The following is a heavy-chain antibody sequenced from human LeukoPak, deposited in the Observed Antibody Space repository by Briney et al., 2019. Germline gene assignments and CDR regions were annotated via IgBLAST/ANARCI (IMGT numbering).Heavy chain of an antibody. J-gene: IGHJ4*02. Sequence: PGGSLRLSCAASGFTFSSYSMNWVRQAPGKGLEWVSSISSSSSYIYYADSVKGRFTISRDNAKNSLYLQMNSLRAEDTAVYYCAGGGDPGLEDYDSSGYYLWGQGTLVTVSS. CDR3: AGGGDPGLEDYDSSGYYL. CDR2: ISSSSSYI. CDR1: GFTFSSYS. D-gene: IGHD3-22*01. V-gene: IGHV3-21*01.